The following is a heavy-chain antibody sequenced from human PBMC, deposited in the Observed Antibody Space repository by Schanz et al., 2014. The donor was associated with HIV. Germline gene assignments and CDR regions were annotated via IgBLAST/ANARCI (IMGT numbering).Heavy chain of an antibody. CDR1: GGSFSGYF. V-gene: IGHV4-34*01. J-gene: IGHJ4*02. CDR2: INHSGST. CDR3: SRGAGGGDYYDSSDYPYCLDY. D-gene: IGHD3-22*01. Sequence: VQLKQWGAGLLKPSETLSLTCAVYGGSFSGYFWNWIRQSPGKGLEWIGEINHSGSTNYNPSLKSGGAMSFERSKNPFSLKRSAVTAADTAVYYCSRGAGGGDYYDSSDYPYCLDYWGQGTQVTVSS.